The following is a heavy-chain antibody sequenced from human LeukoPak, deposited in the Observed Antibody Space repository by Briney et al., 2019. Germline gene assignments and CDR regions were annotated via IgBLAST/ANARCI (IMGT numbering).Heavy chain of an antibody. V-gene: IGHV3-48*03. J-gene: IGHJ4*02. D-gene: IGHD3-10*01. CDR1: GITLSSYE. Sequence: GGSLRLSCADSGITLSSYEMNWVHKAPGKGLEWVSYISSSGSTIYYADSVKGRFTISRDNAKNSLYLQMNSLRAEDTAVYYCAREDPATGNYWGQGTLVTVSS. CDR3: AREDPATGNY. CDR2: ISSSGSTI.